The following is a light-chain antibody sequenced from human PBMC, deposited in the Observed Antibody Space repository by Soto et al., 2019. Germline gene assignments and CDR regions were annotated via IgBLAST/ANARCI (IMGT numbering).Light chain of an antibody. CDR2: KVS. J-gene: IGKJ1*01. Sequence: DVVMTQSPLSLPVTLGQPASISCRSSQSLVYSDGNTYLNWFQQRPGQSPRRLIYKVSDRDSGVPERFSGSGSGTDFTLKISRVEADDVGVYYCMQGAHWPRTFGQGTKVEI. CDR1: QSLVYSDGNTY. CDR3: MQGAHWPRT. V-gene: IGKV2-30*01.